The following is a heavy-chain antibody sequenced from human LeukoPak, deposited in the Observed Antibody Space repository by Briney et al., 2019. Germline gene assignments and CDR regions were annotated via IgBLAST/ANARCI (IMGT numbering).Heavy chain of an antibody. D-gene: IGHD4-23*01. J-gene: IGHJ4*02. Sequence: PGGSLRLSCAASGFTFSSYWMNWVRQAPGKGLVWVSRIASDGSSTTYADSVKGRFSISRDNAKSTLYLQMNSLRVEDTAVYYCARGQPHGNDYWGQGTLVTVSS. CDR2: IASDGSST. V-gene: IGHV3-74*01. CDR1: GFTFSSYW. CDR3: ARGQPHGNDY.